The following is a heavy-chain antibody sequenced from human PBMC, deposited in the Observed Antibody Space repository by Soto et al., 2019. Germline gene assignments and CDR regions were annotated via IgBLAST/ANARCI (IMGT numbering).Heavy chain of an antibody. V-gene: IGHV1-46*03. CDR2: INPGSGKT. J-gene: IGHJ4*02. Sequence: VQLVQSGAEVKRPGASVKISCKASGDTLSTYYMHWARQAPGQGLEWMGIINPGSGKTNYPQKFQGRVTMTRDTSTTTVYMELSTLRSEDTAMYYCARGVGYSDSSGYPFDYWGQGTLVTVSS. D-gene: IGHD3-22*01. CDR1: GDTLSTYY. CDR3: ARGVGYSDSSGYPFDY.